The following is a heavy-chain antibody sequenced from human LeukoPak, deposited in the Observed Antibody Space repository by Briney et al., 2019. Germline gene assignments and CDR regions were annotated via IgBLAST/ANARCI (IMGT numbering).Heavy chain of an antibody. Sequence: GRSLRLSCAASGFTFDDYAMHWVRQAPGKGLEWVSSISTSSSYMYYVDSVKGRFTISRDNAKNSLYLQMNSLRAEDTAVYFCARGPLNEYSSSSGYYYYGVDVWGQGTTVTVSS. D-gene: IGHD6-6*01. CDR3: ARGPLNEYSSSSGYYYYGVDV. CDR1: GFTFDDYA. CDR2: ISTSSSYM. J-gene: IGHJ6*02. V-gene: IGHV3-21*01.